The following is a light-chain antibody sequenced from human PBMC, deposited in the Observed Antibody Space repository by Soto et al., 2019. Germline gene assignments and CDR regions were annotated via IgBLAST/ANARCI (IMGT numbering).Light chain of an antibody. CDR3: SSYAGRDIWV. CDR1: SVDINY. V-gene: IGLV2-8*01. J-gene: IGLJ3*02. CDR2: EVT. Sequence: QSALTQPPSASGSRGQSVTISCTGTSVDINYVSWFQQHPGKAPKIIICEVTKRPSGVPDRFSGSKSGNTASLTVSGLQDYDEAGYYFSSYAGRDIWVFGGGTKLTVL.